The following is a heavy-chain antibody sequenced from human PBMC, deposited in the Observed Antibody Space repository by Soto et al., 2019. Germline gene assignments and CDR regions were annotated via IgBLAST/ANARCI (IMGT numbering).Heavy chain of an antibody. CDR3: AESWAVAGPIGY. CDR2: IYYSGST. D-gene: IGHD6-19*01. CDR1: GGSISSSSYY. Sequence: NPSETLSLTCTVSGGSISSSSYYWGWIRQPPGKGLEWIGSIYYSGSTYYNPSLKSRVTISVDTSKNQFSLKLSSVTAADTAVYYCAESWAVAGPIGYWGQGTLVTVSS. V-gene: IGHV4-39*01. J-gene: IGHJ4*02.